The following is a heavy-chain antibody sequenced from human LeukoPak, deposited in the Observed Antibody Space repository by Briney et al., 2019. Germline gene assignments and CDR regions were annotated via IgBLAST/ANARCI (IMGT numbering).Heavy chain of an antibody. D-gene: IGHD3-10*01. J-gene: IGHJ4*02. CDR3: ARDYSASGGLDY. CDR1: GFTFSRYS. V-gene: IGHV3-21*01. Sequence: GGSLRLSCGASGFTFSRYSMNWVRQAPGKGLEWVSSISSSGSYIYYADSVKGRFTISRGNAKNSLYLQMNTLRAEDTAVYYCARDYSASGGLDYWGQGTLVTVSS. CDR2: ISSSGSYI.